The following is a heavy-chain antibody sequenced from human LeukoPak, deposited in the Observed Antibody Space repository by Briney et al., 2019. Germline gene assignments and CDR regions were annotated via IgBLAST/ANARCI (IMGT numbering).Heavy chain of an antibody. J-gene: IGHJ3*02. CDR3: ARISGKAFDI. V-gene: IGHV4-61*05. D-gene: IGHD5-12*01. Sequence: SETLSLTCTVSGGSITSSSYYWSWIRQPPGKGLEWIGYIYYSGSTNYNPSLKSRVTISVDTSKKQFSLKLSSVTAADTAVYYCARISGKAFDIWGQGTMVTVSS. CDR1: GGSITSSSYY. CDR2: IYYSGST.